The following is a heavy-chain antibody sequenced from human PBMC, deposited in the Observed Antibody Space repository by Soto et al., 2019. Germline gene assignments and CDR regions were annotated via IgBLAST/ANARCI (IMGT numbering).Heavy chain of an antibody. Sequence: PGGSLRLSCAASGFTFSSYSMNWVRQAPGKGLEWVSSISSSSSYIYYADSVKGRFTISRDNAKNSLYLQMNSLRAEDTAVYYCARSLVGATAYDAFDIWGQGTMVTVSS. V-gene: IGHV3-21*01. D-gene: IGHD1-26*01. J-gene: IGHJ3*02. CDR1: GFTFSSYS. CDR2: ISSSSSYI. CDR3: ARSLVGATAYDAFDI.